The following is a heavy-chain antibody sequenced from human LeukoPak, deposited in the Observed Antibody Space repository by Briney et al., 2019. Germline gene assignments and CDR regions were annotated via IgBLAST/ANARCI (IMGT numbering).Heavy chain of an antibody. V-gene: IGHV4-34*01. D-gene: IGHD2-8*01. Sequence: SETLSLTCAVYGGSLSAYYWTWIRQPPGKGLEWIGEINHGGSTNYNPSLKSRVTISVDTSKNQFSLKLSSVTAADTAVYYCAREPLWGILYQGGLDYWGQGTLVTVSS. CDR1: GGSLSAYY. J-gene: IGHJ4*02. CDR2: INHGGST. CDR3: AREPLWGILYQGGLDY.